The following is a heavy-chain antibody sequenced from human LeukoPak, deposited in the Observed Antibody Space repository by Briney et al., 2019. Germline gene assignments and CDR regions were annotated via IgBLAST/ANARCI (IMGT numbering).Heavy chain of an antibody. J-gene: IGHJ3*02. CDR1: GFALSASG. CDR3: ARDPLNGALDI. CDR2: MNPDGSTI. Sequence: GGPLRPSGTPSGFALSASGVTWVPQLPGTGRKGLAEMNPDGSTIVYVDSVKGRFTISRNNAKNSVYLPMDGLRAEDTAVYYCARDPLNGALDIWGQGTLVTVSS. V-gene: IGHV3-7*01.